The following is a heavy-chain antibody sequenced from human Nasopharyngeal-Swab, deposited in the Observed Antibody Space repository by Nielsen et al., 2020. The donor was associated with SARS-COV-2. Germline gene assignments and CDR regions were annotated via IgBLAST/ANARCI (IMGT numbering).Heavy chain of an antibody. Sequence: GKSLKISCSASGFTFSSYAMGWVRQAPGTGLEWVSSISGSGGSTYYADSVKGRFTISRDNSKNTLYLQMNSLRAEDTAVYYCAKDPGGPYYYYGMDVWGQGTTVTVSS. V-gene: IGHV3-23*01. CDR1: GFTFSSYA. CDR2: ISGSGGST. D-gene: IGHD3-10*01. J-gene: IGHJ6*02. CDR3: AKDPGGPYYYYGMDV.